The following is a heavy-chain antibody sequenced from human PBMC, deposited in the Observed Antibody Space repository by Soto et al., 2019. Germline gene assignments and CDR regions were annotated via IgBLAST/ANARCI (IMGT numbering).Heavy chain of an antibody. J-gene: IGHJ6*02. D-gene: IGHD3-10*01. CDR1: GGSVSSGNW. CDR3: TRRVIGVTFDADNGFDV. Sequence: PSETLSLTCAVSGGSVSSGNWWTWVRQAPGKGLEWIGEIYHGGTANYNPSLKSRVSMSVDKSNNQFSLKLRSATAADTAVYYCTRRVIGVTFDADNGFDVWGQGTTVTVSS. V-gene: IGHV4-4*02. CDR2: IYHGGTA.